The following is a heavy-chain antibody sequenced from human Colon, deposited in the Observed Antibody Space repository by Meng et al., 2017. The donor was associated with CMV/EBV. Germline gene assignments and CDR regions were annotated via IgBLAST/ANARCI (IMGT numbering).Heavy chain of an antibody. CDR2: IKQDGSEK. CDR3: ARDRKRDAYYVFWSGFSVFDY. Sequence: GGSLRLSCSVSGGSVSSGSYYWTWVRKPPGKGLEWVANIKQDGSEKYYVDSVKGRFTISRDNAKNSLYLQMNSLRAEDTAVYYCARDRKRDAYYVFWSGFSVFDYWGQGTLVTVSS. J-gene: IGHJ4*02. V-gene: IGHV3-7*01. D-gene: IGHD3-3*01. CDR1: GGSVSSGSYY.